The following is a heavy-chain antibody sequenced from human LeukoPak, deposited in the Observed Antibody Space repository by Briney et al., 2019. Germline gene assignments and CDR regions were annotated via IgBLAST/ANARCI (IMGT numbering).Heavy chain of an antibody. CDR2: INPNSGGT. D-gene: IGHD2-2*01. J-gene: IGHJ4*02. CDR3: ARRDDIVVVPAAIGY. CDR1: GYTFTGYY. V-gene: IGHV1-2*02. Sequence: ASVKVSCKASGYTFTGYYMHWVRQAPGQGLEWMGWINPNSGGTNYAQKFQGRVTMTRDTSISTAYMELSRLRPDDTAVYYCARRDDIVVVPAAIGYWGQGTLVTVSS.